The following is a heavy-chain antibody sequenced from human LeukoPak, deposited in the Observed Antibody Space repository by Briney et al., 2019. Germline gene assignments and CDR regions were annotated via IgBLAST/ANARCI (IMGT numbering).Heavy chain of an antibody. J-gene: IGHJ4*02. CDR1: RYTHTSYG. CDR3: ARVGFGSSWYRAPSDY. CDR2: ISAYNGNT. Sequence: ASVKVSRKASRYTHTSYGISWVRPPRGQGLEWMRWISAYNGNTNNLHKLQGRLTMPTETYTSTPYMERRSLRCDDTAVYYCARVGFGSSWYRAPSDYWGQGTLVTVSS. V-gene: IGHV1-18*01. D-gene: IGHD6-13*01.